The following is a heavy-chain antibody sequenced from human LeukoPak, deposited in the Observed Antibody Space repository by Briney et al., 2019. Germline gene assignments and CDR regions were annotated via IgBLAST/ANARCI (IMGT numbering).Heavy chain of an antibody. J-gene: IGHJ4*02. Sequence: GGSLRLSCAASGFAFSSYAMHWVRQAPGKGLEWVAVISYDGSNKYYADSVKGRFTISRDNSKNTLYLQMNSLRAEDTAVYYCARAHLMTTVTALDYWGQGTLVTVSS. CDR3: ARAHLMTTVTALDY. CDR2: ISYDGSNK. V-gene: IGHV3-30-3*01. D-gene: IGHD4-17*01. CDR1: GFAFSSYA.